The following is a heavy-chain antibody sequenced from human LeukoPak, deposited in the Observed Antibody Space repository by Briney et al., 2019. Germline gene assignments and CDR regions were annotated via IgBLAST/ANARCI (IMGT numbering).Heavy chain of an antibody. CDR1: GFTFSSYA. CDR2: ISYDGSNK. J-gene: IGHJ4*02. Sequence: PGGSLRLSCAASGFTFSSYAMHWVRQAPGKGLEWVAVISYDGSNKYYADSVKGRFTISRDNSKTTLYLQMNSLRAEDTAVYYCAKDHGDFFDYWGQGTLVTVSS. D-gene: IGHD3-3*01. CDR3: AKDHGDFFDY. V-gene: IGHV3-30*04.